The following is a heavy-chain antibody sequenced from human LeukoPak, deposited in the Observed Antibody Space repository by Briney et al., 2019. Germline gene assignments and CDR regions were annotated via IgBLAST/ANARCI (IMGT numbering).Heavy chain of an antibody. CDR1: GYTLTSYY. J-gene: IGHJ6*02. CDR3: ASVYKNGMDV. V-gene: IGHV1-46*01. Sequence: APVKVSCKASGYTLTSYYLHWVRQAPGQGLEWMAIINPSGDTTSHAQKFQGRVTMTRDTSANTVYMELSSLRSEDTAVYYCASVYKNGMDVWGQGTTVTVSS. CDR2: INPSGDTT. D-gene: IGHD5-24*01.